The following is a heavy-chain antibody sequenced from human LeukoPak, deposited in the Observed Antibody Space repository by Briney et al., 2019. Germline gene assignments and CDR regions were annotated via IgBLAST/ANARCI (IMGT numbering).Heavy chain of an antibody. Sequence: PGGSLRLSCAVSGFTFSNYGMSWARQAPGKGLEWVSAISSSGSDTYYADSVKGRFTISRDNAQNTLYLQMNGLRAEDTAVYYCAPIYYPSLGYWGQGTLVTVSS. V-gene: IGHV3-23*01. D-gene: IGHD3-22*01. CDR2: ISSSGSDT. CDR3: APIYYPSLGY. CDR1: GFTFSNYG. J-gene: IGHJ4*02.